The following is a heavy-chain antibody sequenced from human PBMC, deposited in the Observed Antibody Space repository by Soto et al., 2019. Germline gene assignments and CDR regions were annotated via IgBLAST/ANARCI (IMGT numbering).Heavy chain of an antibody. D-gene: IGHD2-21*02. Sequence: PSETLSVTCTVSGGSISSYYWSWSRQPPGKGLEWIGYIYYSGSTNYNPSLKSRVTISVDTSKNQFSLKLSSVTAADTAVYYCARHSYCGGDCYFDYRGQGTLVTVSS. J-gene: IGHJ4*02. CDR1: GGSISSYY. V-gene: IGHV4-59*01. CDR2: IYYSGST. CDR3: ARHSYCGGDCYFDY.